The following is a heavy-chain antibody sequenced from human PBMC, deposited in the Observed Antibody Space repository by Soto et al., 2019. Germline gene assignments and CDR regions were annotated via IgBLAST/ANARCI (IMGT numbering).Heavy chain of an antibody. J-gene: IGHJ4*02. CDR1: GGCFSGYY. CDR3: ARDKITGLFDY. CDR2: INHSGST. Sequence: SETLSLTCAVYGGCFSGYYWTWIRQPPGTGLEWIGEINHSGSTNYNPSPKSRVTISVDTSKNQFSLKLTSVTAADTAVYYCARDKITGLFDYWGQGTLVTVSS. V-gene: IGHV4-34*01. D-gene: IGHD2-8*02.